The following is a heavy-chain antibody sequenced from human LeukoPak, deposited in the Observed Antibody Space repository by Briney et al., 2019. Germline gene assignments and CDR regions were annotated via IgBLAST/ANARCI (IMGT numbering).Heavy chain of an antibody. V-gene: IGHV1-18*01. CDR2: ISPNNGNT. Sequence: ASVKVSCKAFGYSFGTSSISWVRQAPGQRLEWMGWISPNNGNTHYAQGVQGRVTMTTDTSRSTAYMELRSPRSDDTAVYYCTRVRNSNNWWGAFDIWGQGTMVTVSS. CDR3: TRVRNSNNWWGAFDI. CDR1: GYSFGTSS. D-gene: IGHD1-1*01. J-gene: IGHJ3*02.